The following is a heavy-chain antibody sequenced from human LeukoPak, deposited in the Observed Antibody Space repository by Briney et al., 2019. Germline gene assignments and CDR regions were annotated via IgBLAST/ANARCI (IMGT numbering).Heavy chain of an antibody. J-gene: IGHJ6*03. V-gene: IGHV1-2*02. Sequence: ASVKVSCKASGYTFTSYAMNWVRQAPGQGLEWMGWINPNSGGTNYAQKFQGRVTMTRDTSISTAYMELSRLRSDDTAVYYCARDKQLDWAHYYYSYMDVWGKGTTVTVSS. D-gene: IGHD1-1*01. CDR3: ARDKQLDWAHYYYSYMDV. CDR1: GYTFTSYA. CDR2: INPNSGGT.